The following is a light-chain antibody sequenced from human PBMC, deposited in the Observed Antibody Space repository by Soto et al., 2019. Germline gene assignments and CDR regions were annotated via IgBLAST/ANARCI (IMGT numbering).Light chain of an antibody. Sequence: EIGVSQSPSTLSVSPGERATFSCRASQSVSSNLAWYQQKPGQAPRLLIYGASIRATGIPARFSGSGSGTEFTLTISTLQSEDFAIYYCQHYNNWPPWTFGQGTKVDIK. J-gene: IGKJ1*01. V-gene: IGKV3-15*01. CDR2: GAS. CDR1: QSVSSN. CDR3: QHYNNWPPWT.